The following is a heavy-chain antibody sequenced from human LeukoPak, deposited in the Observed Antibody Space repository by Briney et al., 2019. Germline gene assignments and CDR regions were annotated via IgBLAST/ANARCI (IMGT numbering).Heavy chain of an antibody. CDR3: AKDTLSYYDSSGYPDY. CDR2: ISWDGGST. D-gene: IGHD3-22*01. V-gene: IGHV3-43D*03. J-gene: IGHJ4*02. CDR1: GFTFDDYA. Sequence: GGSLRLSCAASGFTFDDYAMHWVRQAPGKGLEWVSLISWDGGSTYYADSVKGRFTISRDNSKNSLYLQMNSLRAEDTALYYCAKDTLSYYDSSGYPDYWGQGTLVTVSS.